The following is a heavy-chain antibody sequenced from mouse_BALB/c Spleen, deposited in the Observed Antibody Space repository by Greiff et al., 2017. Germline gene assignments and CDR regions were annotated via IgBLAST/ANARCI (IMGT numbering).Heavy chain of an antibody. D-gene: IGHD2-14*01. V-gene: IGHV1-77*01. CDR1: GYTFTDYY. CDR2: LYPGSGNT. CDR3: ARGTTRYDGSFAY. Sequence: QVQLQQSGAELARPGASVKLSCKASGYTFTDYYINWVKQRTGQGLEWIGELYPGSGNTYYNEKFKGKATLTADKSSSPAYMQLSSLTSEDSAVYFCARGTTRYDGSFAYWGQGTLVTVSA. J-gene: IGHJ3*01.